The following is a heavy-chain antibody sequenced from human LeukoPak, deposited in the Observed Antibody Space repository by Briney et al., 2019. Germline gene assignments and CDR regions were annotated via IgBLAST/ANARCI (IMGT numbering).Heavy chain of an antibody. V-gene: IGHV7-4-1*02. J-gene: IGHJ6*03. CDR2: INTNTGNP. CDR1: GNTFTSYA. CDR3: ARSPLPYSSSWYGRGYYYYYMDV. D-gene: IGHD6-13*01. Sequence: GASVKVSCKASGNTFTSYAMNWVRQAPGQGLEWMGWINTNTGNPTYAQGFTGRFVFSLDTSVSTAYLQISSLKAEDTAVYYCARSPLPYSSSWYGRGYYYYYMDVWGKGTTVTVPS.